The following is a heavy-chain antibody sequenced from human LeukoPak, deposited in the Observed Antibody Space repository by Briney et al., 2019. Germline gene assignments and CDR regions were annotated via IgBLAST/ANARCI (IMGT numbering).Heavy chain of an antibody. CDR3: ARYKYSSSRRMFDP. CDR2: IYYSGST. J-gene: IGHJ5*02. D-gene: IGHD6-13*01. CDR1: GGSISSSSSY. V-gene: IGHV4-39*01. Sequence: PSETLSLTCTVSGGSISSSSSYWGWIPQPPGKGLDWLGWIYYSGSTYSNPSLKSRVTISVDTSKNQFSMKLSSVTAADTAVYYCARYKYSSSRRMFDPCGQRTLVTVSS.